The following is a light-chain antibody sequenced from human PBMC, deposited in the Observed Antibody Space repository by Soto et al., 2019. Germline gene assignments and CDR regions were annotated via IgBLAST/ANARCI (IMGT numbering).Light chain of an antibody. CDR1: QGISSY. CDR3: QQLDTYPLT. Sequence: DIQLTQSPSFLSASVGDRVTITCRASQGISSYLAWYQQKPGKAPNLLIYAASTLQSGVPSRFSGRGSGTDFTLTSSSLQPEDSATYHCQQLDTYPLTFGGGTKVEIK. CDR2: AAS. J-gene: IGKJ4*01. V-gene: IGKV1-9*01.